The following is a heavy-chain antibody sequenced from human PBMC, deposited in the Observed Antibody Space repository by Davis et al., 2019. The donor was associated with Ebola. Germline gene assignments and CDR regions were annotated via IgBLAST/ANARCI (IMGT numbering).Heavy chain of an antibody. Sequence: GESLKISCAASGFTFSSYGMHWVRQAPGKGLEWVAGIWYDGRNEYYADSVQGRFTISRDNSKNILYLQVSSLRAEDTAVYYCARDPLLSWEYYFDCWGQGTLVTVSS. D-gene: IGHD2-2*01. V-gene: IGHV3-33*08. CDR2: IWYDGRNE. CDR3: ARDPLLSWEYYFDC. J-gene: IGHJ4*02. CDR1: GFTFSSYG.